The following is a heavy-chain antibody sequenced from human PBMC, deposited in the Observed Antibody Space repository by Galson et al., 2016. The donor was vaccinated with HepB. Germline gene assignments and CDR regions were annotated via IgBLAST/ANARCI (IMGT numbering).Heavy chain of an antibody. CDR2: ISDDGSIT. Sequence: SLRLSCAASAFTFNNYRMHWVRQAPGKGLVWVSYISDDGSITDYADSVKGRFTISRDNVKKTLYLQMNSLRVEDTAVYYCVRDETHSYEDVGYSGTYYYYYRAMDVWGQGTTVSVSS. CDR1: AFTFNNYR. CDR3: VRDETHSYEDVGYSGTYYYYYRAMDV. J-gene: IGHJ6*02. D-gene: IGHD3-10*01. V-gene: IGHV3-74*01.